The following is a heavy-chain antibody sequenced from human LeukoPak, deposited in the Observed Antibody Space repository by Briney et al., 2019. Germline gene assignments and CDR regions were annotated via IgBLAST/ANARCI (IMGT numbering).Heavy chain of an antibody. CDR1: GGTFSSYA. Sequence: SVKVSCKASGGTFSSYAISWVRQAPGQGLEWMGGIIPIFGTANYAQKVQGRVTITTDESTSTAYMELSSLRSEDTAVYYCARGLDRYYYMDVWGKGTTVTVSS. CDR3: ARGLDRYYYMDV. V-gene: IGHV1-69*05. D-gene: IGHD1-1*01. CDR2: IIPIFGTA. J-gene: IGHJ6*03.